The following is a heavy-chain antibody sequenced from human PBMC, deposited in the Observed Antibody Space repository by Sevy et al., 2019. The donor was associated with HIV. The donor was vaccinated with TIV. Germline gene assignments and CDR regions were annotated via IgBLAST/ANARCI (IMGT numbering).Heavy chain of an antibody. D-gene: IGHD3-3*01. V-gene: IGHV1-3*01. CDR3: ARAQTVLRFLEWLSTFDY. Sequence: ASVKVSCKASGYTFTSYAMRWVRQAPGQRLEWMGWINAGNGNTKYSQKFQGRVTITRDTSASTAYMELSSLRSEDTAVYYCARAQTVLRFLEWLSTFDYWGQGTLVTVSS. CDR1: GYTFTSYA. J-gene: IGHJ4*02. CDR2: INAGNGNT.